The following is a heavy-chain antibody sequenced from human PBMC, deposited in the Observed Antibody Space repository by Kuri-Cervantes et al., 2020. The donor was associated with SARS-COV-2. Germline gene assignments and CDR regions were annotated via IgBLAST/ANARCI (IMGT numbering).Heavy chain of an antibody. CDR2: IYSGGST. CDR1: GFTVSSNY. Sequence: GESLKISCAASGFTVSSNYMSWVRQAPGKGLEWVSVIYSGGSTYYADSVKGRFTISRDNSKNTLYLQMNSLRAEDTAVYYCAKGDYKALDYWGQGTLVTVSS. D-gene: IGHD4-11*01. CDR3: AKGDYKALDY. V-gene: IGHV3-53*01. J-gene: IGHJ4*02.